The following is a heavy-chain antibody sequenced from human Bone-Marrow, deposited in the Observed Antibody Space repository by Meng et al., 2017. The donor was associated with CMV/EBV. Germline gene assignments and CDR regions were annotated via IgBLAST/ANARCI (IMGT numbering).Heavy chain of an antibody. D-gene: IGHD4-23*01. CDR3: ARVAMTTVVTPIFDY. Sequence: SETLSLTCAVYGGSFSGYYWTWIRQPPGKGLEWIGSIYYSGSTYYNPSLKSRVTISVDTSKNQFSLKLSSVTAADTAVYYCARVAMTTVVTPIFDYWGQGTLVAFSS. V-gene: IGHV4-34*01. J-gene: IGHJ4*02. CDR1: GGSFSGYY. CDR2: IYYSGST.